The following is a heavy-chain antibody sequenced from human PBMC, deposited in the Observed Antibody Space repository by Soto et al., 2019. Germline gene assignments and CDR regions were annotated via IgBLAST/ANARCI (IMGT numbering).Heavy chain of an antibody. Sequence: GASVKVSCKASGFTFTSSAVQWVRQARGQRLEWIGWIVVGSGNTNYAQKFQERVTITRDMSTSTAYMEMNSLRAEDTAVYYCAKGFIVVVTVLRPDDAFDVWGQGTLVTVSS. D-gene: IGHD2-21*02. V-gene: IGHV1-58*01. CDR1: GFTFTSSA. CDR3: AKGFIVVVTVLRPDDAFDV. CDR2: IVVGSGNT. J-gene: IGHJ3*01.